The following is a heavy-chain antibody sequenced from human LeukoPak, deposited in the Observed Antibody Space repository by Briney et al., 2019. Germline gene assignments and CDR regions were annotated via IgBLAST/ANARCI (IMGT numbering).Heavy chain of an antibody. CDR1: GGSISSNSYY. J-gene: IGHJ5*02. V-gene: IGHV4-39*07. D-gene: IGHD2-15*01. CDR2: IYYSGST. CDR3: ARDSNIVVVLAATTVPNWFDP. Sequence: SETLSLTCTVSGGSISSNSYYWGWIRQPPGKGLEWIGSIYYSGSTYYNPSLKSRVTISVDTSKNQFSLKLSSVTAADTAVYYCARDSNIVVVLAATTVPNWFDPWGQGTLVTVSS.